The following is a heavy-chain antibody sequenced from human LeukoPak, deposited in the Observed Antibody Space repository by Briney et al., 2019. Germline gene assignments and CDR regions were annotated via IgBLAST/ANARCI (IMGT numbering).Heavy chain of an antibody. CDR2: IYYSGST. CDR1: GGSISPYC. Sequence: SETLSLTCTVSGGSISPYCWSWIRQPPGKGLEWIGYIYYSGSTNYNPSLKSRVTISVDTSKNQFSLKLSSVTAADTAVYYCARAFYPGYYSYMAVWGKGTTVTVSS. CDR3: ARAFYPGYYSYMAV. V-gene: IGHV4-59*01. J-gene: IGHJ6*03. D-gene: IGHD3-3*02.